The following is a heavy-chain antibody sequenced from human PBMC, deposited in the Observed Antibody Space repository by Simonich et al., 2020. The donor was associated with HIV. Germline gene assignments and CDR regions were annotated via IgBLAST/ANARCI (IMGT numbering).Heavy chain of an antibody. D-gene: IGHD4-17*01. CDR2: INQSVST. J-gene: IGHJ4*02. CDR3: ARRHPTTVTTPYFDY. CDR1: GGSFSVYY. Sequence: QVQLQQWGAGLLKPSETLSLTCAVYGGSFSVYYWSWILQPPGKGLEWIGEINQSVSTNYNPSLKSRVTISVDTSKNQFSLKLSSVTAADTAVYYCARRHPTTVTTPYFDYWGQGTLVTVSS. V-gene: IGHV4-34*01.